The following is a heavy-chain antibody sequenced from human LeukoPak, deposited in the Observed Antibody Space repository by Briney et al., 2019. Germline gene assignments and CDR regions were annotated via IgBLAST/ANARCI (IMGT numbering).Heavy chain of an antibody. CDR3: AKDGKMGSYYYYMDV. CDR1: GFTFDDYA. Sequence: GGSLRLSCAASGFTFDDYAMHWVRQAPGKGLEWVSGISWNSGSIVYADSVKGRFTISRDNAKNSLYLQMNSLRADDMALYYFAKDGKMGSYYYYMDVWGKGTTVTVSS. J-gene: IGHJ6*03. V-gene: IGHV3-9*03. D-gene: IGHD3-10*01. CDR2: ISWNSGSI.